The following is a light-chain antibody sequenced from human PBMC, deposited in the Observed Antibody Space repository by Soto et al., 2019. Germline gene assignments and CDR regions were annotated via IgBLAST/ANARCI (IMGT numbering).Light chain of an antibody. CDR1: SSNIGAGYD. CDR3: QSYDSSLSDVV. Sequence: QPVLTQPPSVSGAPGQRVTISCTGSSSNIGAGYDVHWYQQLPGTAPKLLIYGNSNRPSGVPDRFSGSKSGTSASLAITGXXXXXEAXYYCQSYDSSLSDVVFGGGTKLTVL. J-gene: IGLJ2*01. CDR2: GNS. V-gene: IGLV1-40*01.